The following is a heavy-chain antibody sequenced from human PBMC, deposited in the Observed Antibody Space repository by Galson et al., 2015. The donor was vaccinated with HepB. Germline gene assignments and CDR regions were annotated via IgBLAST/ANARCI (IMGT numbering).Heavy chain of an antibody. Sequence: SLRLSCAASGFTFSSYWMSWVRQAPGKGLEWVANIKQDGSEKYYVDSVKGRFTISRDNAKSSLYLQMNSLRAEDTAVYYCARATFFDWLLWDYWGQGTLVTVSS. D-gene: IGHD3-9*01. CDR2: IKQDGSEK. CDR3: ARATFFDWLLWDY. V-gene: IGHV3-7*01. J-gene: IGHJ4*02. CDR1: GFTFSSYW.